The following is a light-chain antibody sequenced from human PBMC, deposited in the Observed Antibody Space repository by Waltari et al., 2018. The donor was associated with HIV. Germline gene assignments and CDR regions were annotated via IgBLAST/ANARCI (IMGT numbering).Light chain of an antibody. J-gene: IGLJ1*01. V-gene: IGLV3-25*03. CDR2: RDK. CDR3: QSADTSDAYV. CDR1: ALAKKY. Sequence: SYELTQPPSVSVSPGQTARITCSGDALAKKYAYWYQQKPGQALVLVIYRDKERPSGIPERFSGSSSGTTVTLTISGVQAEDEADYYCQSADTSDAYVFGTGTKVTVL.